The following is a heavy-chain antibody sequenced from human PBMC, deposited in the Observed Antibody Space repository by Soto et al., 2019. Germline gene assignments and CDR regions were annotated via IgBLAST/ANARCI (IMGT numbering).Heavy chain of an antibody. CDR2: ISAYNGNT. CDR3: AIDRGIIAAADDYYYYGMDV. CDR1: GYTFTSYG. J-gene: IGHJ6*02. D-gene: IGHD6-13*01. Sequence: QVQLVQSGAEVKKPGASVKVSCKASGYTFTSYGISWVRQAPGQGLEWMGWISAYNGNTNYAQKLQGRVTMTTDTSTSTAYMELRSMRSDDTAVYYCAIDRGIIAAADDYYYYGMDVWGQGTTVTVSS. V-gene: IGHV1-18*01.